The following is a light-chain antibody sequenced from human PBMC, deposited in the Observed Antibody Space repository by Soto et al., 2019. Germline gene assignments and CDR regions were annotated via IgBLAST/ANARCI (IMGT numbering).Light chain of an antibody. Sequence: EIVLTQSPGTLSLSLGERATLSCRASQSVTSSYLAWYQHKRGQAPRLLIYGASSRATGIPDRFSGSGSGPDFTLTISRLEPEDFAVYYCQQYGSSPYTFGQGTKLEIK. J-gene: IGKJ2*01. CDR1: QSVTSSY. CDR3: QQYGSSPYT. V-gene: IGKV3-20*01. CDR2: GAS.